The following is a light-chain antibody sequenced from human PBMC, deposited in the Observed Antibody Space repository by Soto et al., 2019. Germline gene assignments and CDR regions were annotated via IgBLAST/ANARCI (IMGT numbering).Light chain of an antibody. CDR2: KAS. J-gene: IGKJ1*01. V-gene: IGKV1-5*03. CDR3: QQYSTYWT. Sequence: DIQMTQSPSTLSAFVGDRVTITCRASQSISSWLAWYQQKPGKAPKVLIYKASSLESGVPSRVSGSGSWTEFTLTISSLQPDDFATYYCQQYSTYWTFGQGTKVEIK. CDR1: QSISSW.